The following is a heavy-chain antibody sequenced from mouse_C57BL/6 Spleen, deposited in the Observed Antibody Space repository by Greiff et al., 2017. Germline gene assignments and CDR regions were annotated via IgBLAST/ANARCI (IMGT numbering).Heavy chain of an antibody. CDR3: ASKDYFDY. J-gene: IGHJ2*01. Sequence: QVQLQQSGAELVRPGTSVKLSCKASGYTFTSYWMHWVKQRPGQGLEWIGVIDPSDSYTNYNQKFKGKATLTVDTSSSTAYMQLSSLTSEDSAVYYCASKDYFDYWGQGTTLTVSS. CDR1: GYTFTSYW. V-gene: IGHV1-59*01. CDR2: IDPSDSYT.